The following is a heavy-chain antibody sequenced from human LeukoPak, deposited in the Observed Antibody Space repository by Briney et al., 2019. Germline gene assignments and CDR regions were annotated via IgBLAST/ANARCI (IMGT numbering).Heavy chain of an antibody. CDR3: ARVEEVSSSWPFDY. D-gene: IGHD6-13*01. V-gene: IGHV3-7*04. Sequence: GGSLRLSCVVSGFSFSDNWMSWVRQAPGKGLEWVANIKQDGSEKNYVDSVRGRFTISRDNAKKSLYLEMNSLRAEDTAVYYCARVEEVSSSWPFDYWGQGTLVTVSS. CDR2: IKQDGSEK. CDR1: GFSFSDNW. J-gene: IGHJ4*02.